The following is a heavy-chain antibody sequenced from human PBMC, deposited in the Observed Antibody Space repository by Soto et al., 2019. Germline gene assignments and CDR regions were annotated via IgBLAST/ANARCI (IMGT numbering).Heavy chain of an antibody. V-gene: IGHV1-69*13. CDR2: IIPIFGTA. CDR1: GGTFSSAA. J-gene: IGHJ4*02. Sequence: GASVKVSCKASGGTFSSAAISWVRQAPGQGLEWMGGIIPIFGTANYAQKFQGRVTITADESTSTAYMELSSLRSEDTAVYYCARAKRYYYGSSGYNPFDYWGQGTLVTVSS. CDR3: ARAKRYYYGSSGYNPFDY. D-gene: IGHD3-22*01.